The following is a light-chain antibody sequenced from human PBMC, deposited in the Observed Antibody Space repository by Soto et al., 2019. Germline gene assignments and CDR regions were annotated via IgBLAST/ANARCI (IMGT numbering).Light chain of an antibody. CDR1: SSNIGAGYD. Sequence: QSVLTQPPSLSGAPGQRVTFSCTGSSSNIGAGYDVHWYQQLPGTAPKLLIYGNSNRPSGVPDRFSGSKSGTSASLAITGLQAEDEADYYCQSYDSSLSARYVFGTGTKVTVL. V-gene: IGLV1-40*01. CDR2: GNS. CDR3: QSYDSSLSARYV. J-gene: IGLJ1*01.